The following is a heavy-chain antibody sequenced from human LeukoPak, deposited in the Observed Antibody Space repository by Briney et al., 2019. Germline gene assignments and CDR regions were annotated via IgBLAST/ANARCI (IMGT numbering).Heavy chain of an antibody. CDR1: GGTFLNYA. D-gene: IGHD3-10*01. CDR2: IIPILGIA. CDR3: ARASQDCYGSGSYYRGGDAFDI. Sequence: SVKVSCKTSGGTFLNYAISWVRQAPGQGLEWMGRIIPILGIANYAQKFQARVTLTADKSTSTAYMELSSLRSDDTAVYYCARASQDCYGSGSYYRGGDAFDIWGQGTMVTVSS. V-gene: IGHV1-69*04. J-gene: IGHJ3*02.